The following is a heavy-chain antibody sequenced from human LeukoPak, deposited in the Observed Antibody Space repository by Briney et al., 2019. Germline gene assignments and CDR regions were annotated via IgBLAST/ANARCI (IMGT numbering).Heavy chain of an antibody. CDR1: GFTFSSYS. D-gene: IGHD1-14*01. Sequence: PGGSLRLSCAASGFTFSSYSMNWVRQAPGKGLEWVSSISSSSSYIYYADSVEGRFTISRDNAKNSLYLQMNSLRAEDTAVYYCARDTSPGRSDGFDIWGQGTMVTVSS. CDR3: ARDTSPGRSDGFDI. V-gene: IGHV3-21*01. J-gene: IGHJ3*02. CDR2: ISSSSSYI.